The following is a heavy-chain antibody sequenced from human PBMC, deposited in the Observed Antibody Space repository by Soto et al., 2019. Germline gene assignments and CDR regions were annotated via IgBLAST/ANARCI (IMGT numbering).Heavy chain of an antibody. CDR3: AHKWGRGAARDG. CDR1: GFSLSSSGVG. J-gene: IGHJ6*02. V-gene: IGHV2-5*02. Sequence: QITLKESGPTLVKPTQTLTLTCTFSGFSLSSSGVGVGWIRQPPGKALEWLTLIYWDDDERYSPSLKSRLTITTHTYKYQVVLTLTAMYPVATATYSCAHKWGRGAARDGWVQGTTPTFSS. D-gene: IGHD1-26*01. CDR2: IYWDDDE.